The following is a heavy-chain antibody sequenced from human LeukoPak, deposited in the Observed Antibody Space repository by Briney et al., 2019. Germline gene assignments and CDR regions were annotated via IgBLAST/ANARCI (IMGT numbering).Heavy chain of an antibody. CDR2: IYYSGST. CDR3: ARPRMAAAAVDY. CDR1: GGSISTYY. D-gene: IGHD6-13*01. V-gene: IGHV4-59*08. Sequence: PSETLSLTCTVSGGSISTYYWSWIRQPPGKGLEWIGYIYYSGSTNYNPSLKSRVTISVDTSKNQFSLKLSSVTAADTAVYYCARPRMAAAAVDYWGQGTLVTVSS. J-gene: IGHJ4*02.